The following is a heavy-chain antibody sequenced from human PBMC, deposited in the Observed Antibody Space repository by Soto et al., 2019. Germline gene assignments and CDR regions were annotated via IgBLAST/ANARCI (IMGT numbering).Heavy chain of an antibody. J-gene: IGHJ4*02. CDR1: GESFSGYY. CDR3: ARGGKRVSMIRGFDF. Sequence: ETLSLTCAVYGESFSGYYWSWIRQPPGKGLEWIGEINHSGSTNYNPSLKSRVTISVDTSKNQFSLRLSSLTAADTAVYSCARGGKRVSMIRGFDFWGQGALVTVSS. V-gene: IGHV4-34*01. D-gene: IGHD3-10*01. CDR2: INHSGST.